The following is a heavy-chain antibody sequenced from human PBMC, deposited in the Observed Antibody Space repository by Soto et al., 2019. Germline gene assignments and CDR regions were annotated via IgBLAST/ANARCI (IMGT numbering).Heavy chain of an antibody. CDR2: IYYSGST. CDR1: GGSISSGGYY. J-gene: IGHJ4*02. Sequence: SETLSLTCTVSGGSISSGGYYWRWIRQHPGKGLEWIGYIYYSGSTYYNPSLKSRVTISVDTSKNQFSLKLSSVTAADTAVYYCARFSRLSYYYGSGSYYTYDYWGQGTLVTVSS. D-gene: IGHD3-10*01. V-gene: IGHV4-31*03. CDR3: ARFSRLSYYYGSGSYYTYDY.